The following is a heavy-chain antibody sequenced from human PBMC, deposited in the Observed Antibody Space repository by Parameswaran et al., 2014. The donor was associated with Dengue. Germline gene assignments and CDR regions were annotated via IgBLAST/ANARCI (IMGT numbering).Heavy chain of an antibody. J-gene: IGHJ6*03. D-gene: IGHD4-11*01. CDR3: AGRDTVTSPRDYYYYMDV. CDR2: IYHSGST. V-gene: IGHV4-30-2*01. Sequence: WIRQPPGKGLEWIGYIYHSGSTYYNPSLKSRVTISVDRSKNQFSLKLSSVTAADTAVYYCAGRDTVTSPRDYYYYMDVWGKGTTVTVSS.